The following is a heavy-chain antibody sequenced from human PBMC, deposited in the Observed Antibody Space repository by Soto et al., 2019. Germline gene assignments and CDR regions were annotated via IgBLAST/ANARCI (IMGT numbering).Heavy chain of an antibody. Sequence: ASVKVSCKASGYTFTSYGISWVRQAPVQGHEWMGWISAYNGNTNYAQKLQGRVTMTTDTSTSTAYMELRSLRSDDTAVYYCARDPIRVVVAPTHLPCFAPAGQGTVGTGSS. V-gene: IGHV1-18*01. CDR2: ISAYNGNT. J-gene: IGHJ5*02. CDR1: GYTFTSYG. D-gene: IGHD2-15*01. CDR3: ARDPIRVVVAPTHLPCFAP.